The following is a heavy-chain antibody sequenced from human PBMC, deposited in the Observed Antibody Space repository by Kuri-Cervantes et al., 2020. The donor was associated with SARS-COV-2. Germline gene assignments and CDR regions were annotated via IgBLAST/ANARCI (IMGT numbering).Heavy chain of an antibody. Sequence: GESLKISCVTSGFTFSSYNMNWVRQAPGKGLECVSVIYSGGSTYYADSVKGRFTISRHNSKNTLYLQMNSLRAEDTAVYYCAKGGYSGPPHFDYWGQGTLVTVSS. D-gene: IGHD5-12*01. CDR2: IYSGGST. V-gene: IGHV3-53*04. CDR1: GFTFSSYN. CDR3: AKGGYSGPPHFDY. J-gene: IGHJ4*02.